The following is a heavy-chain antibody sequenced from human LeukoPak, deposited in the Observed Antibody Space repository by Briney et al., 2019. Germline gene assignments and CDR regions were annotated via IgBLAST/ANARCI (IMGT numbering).Heavy chain of an antibody. CDR2: IYPGDSDT. CDR1: GYSFTTYW. Sequence: GESLQISCQGSGYSFTTYWIGWVRQLPGKGLEWMGIIYPGDSDTRYSPSLQGQVTISADKSISTAYLQWSSLKASDTAMYSCARQEHSSSWYYLDHWGQGTLVTVSS. V-gene: IGHV5-51*01. D-gene: IGHD6-13*01. CDR3: ARQEHSSSWYYLDH. J-gene: IGHJ4*02.